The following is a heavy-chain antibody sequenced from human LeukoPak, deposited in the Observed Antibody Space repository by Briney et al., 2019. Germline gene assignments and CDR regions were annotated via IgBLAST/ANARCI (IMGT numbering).Heavy chain of an antibody. CDR2: ISVSGGST. CDR1: TPSFTSYA. D-gene: IGHD3-10*01. CDR3: AKKVTGSYNNPLDY. V-gene: IGHV3-23*01. J-gene: IGHJ4*02. Sequence: PGGSLRLSCPASTPSFTSYAMSCDSHPHGEWLGWDSAISVSGGSTYYADSVKGRFTISRDNSKNTLYLQMNSLTAEDTAVYYCAKKVTGSYNNPLDYWGQGTLVTVSS.